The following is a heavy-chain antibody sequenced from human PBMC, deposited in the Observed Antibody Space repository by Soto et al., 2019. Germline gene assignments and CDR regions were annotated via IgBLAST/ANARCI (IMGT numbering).Heavy chain of an antibody. CDR2: IVPVFNSP. CDR3: ARDPPRADFVLNWFGP. CDR1: GGTLTTHG. J-gene: IGHJ5*02. D-gene: IGHD3-16*01. V-gene: IGHV1-69*06. Sequence: QVQLVQSGNEVKQPGSSVKISCKASGGTLTTHGIIWVRQAPGQGLEWMGGIVPVFNSPKYAQKFQGRLTITADRSTNSVYMELSSLTSEDTATYYCARDPPRADFVLNWFGPLGQGTLVTVSS.